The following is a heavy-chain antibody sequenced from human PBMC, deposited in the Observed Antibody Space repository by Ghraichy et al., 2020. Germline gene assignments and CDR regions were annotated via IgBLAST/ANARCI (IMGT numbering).Heavy chain of an antibody. J-gene: IGHJ5*02. Sequence: GGSLRLSCAASGFTFSSYSMNWVRQAPGKGLEWISYISYSSQTTYYADSVKGRFTISRDNAKNSLYLQMNSLRDEDTAMYYCPRVGFCSGGTCKDYNWFDPWGQGTLVTVSS. CDR2: ISYSSQTT. CDR3: PRVGFCSGGTCKDYNWFDP. V-gene: IGHV3-48*02. D-gene: IGHD2-15*01. CDR1: GFTFSSYS.